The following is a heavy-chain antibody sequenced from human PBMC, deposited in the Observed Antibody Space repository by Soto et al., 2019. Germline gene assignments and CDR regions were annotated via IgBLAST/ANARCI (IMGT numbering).Heavy chain of an antibody. D-gene: IGHD2-2*01. V-gene: IGHV3-30-3*01. CDR3: ARGSDIVLVPAAIEGWFDP. Sequence: QVQLVESGGGVVQPGRSLRLSCAASGFTFSSYAMHWVRQAPGKGLEWVAVISYDGSNKYYADSVKGRFTISRDNSKNXLXXQRNSLRAEDTAVYYCARGSDIVLVPAAIEGWFDPWGQGTLVTVSS. J-gene: IGHJ5*02. CDR2: ISYDGSNK. CDR1: GFTFSSYA.